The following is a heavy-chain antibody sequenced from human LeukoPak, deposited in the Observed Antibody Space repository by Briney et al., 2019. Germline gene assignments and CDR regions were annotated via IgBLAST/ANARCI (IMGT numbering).Heavy chain of an antibody. J-gene: IGHJ3*01. CDR2: INPGGGGT. CDR1: GYTFTSYY. CDR3: ARGYCGGDCQTRDAFDV. D-gene: IGHD2-21*02. Sequence: ASVKVSCKASGYTFTSYYMHWVRQAPGQGLEWMGIINPGGGGTRYAQNFQGRVTMTRDMSTSTVYMALSSLRSEDTAVYYCARGYCGGDCQTRDAFDVWGQGTMVTVSS. V-gene: IGHV1-46*01.